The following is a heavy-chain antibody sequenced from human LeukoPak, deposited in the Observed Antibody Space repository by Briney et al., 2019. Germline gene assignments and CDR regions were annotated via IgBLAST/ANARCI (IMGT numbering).Heavy chain of an antibody. D-gene: IGHD1-1*01. V-gene: IGHV1-18*01. CDR3: ARDSQLNYYYYYMDV. CDR2: ISAYNGNT. Sequence: ASVKVSCKASGYTFTSYGISWVRQAPGQGLEWMGWISAYNGNTNYAQKLQGRVTMTTDTSTSTAYMELRSLRSDDTAVYYCARDSQLNYYYYYMDVWGKGTTVTVSS. CDR1: GYTFTSYG. J-gene: IGHJ6*03.